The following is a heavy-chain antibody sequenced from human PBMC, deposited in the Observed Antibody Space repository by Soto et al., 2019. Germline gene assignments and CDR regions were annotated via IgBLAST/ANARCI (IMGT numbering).Heavy chain of an antibody. D-gene: IGHD1-26*01. V-gene: IGHV4-31*03. CDR3: ARDRPPQWGLPLTASSDLPMAGPYGMDV. J-gene: IGHJ6*02. CDR2: IYYSGST. CDR1: GGSISSGGYY. Sequence: TLSLTCTVSGGSISSGGYYWSWIRQHPGKGLEWIGYIYYSGSTYYNPSLKSRVTISVDTSKNQFSLKLSSVTAADTAVYYCARDRPPQWGLPLTASSDLPMAGPYGMDVWGQGTTVTVSS.